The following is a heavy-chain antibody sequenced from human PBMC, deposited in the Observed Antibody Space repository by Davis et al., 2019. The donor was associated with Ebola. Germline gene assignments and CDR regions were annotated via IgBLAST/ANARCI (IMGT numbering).Heavy chain of an antibody. J-gene: IGHJ4*02. CDR1: GGSISSYY. V-gene: IGHV4-59*12. CDR2: IYYSGST. D-gene: IGHD3-22*01. CDR3: ARSRYYDSSDGDY. Sequence: PSETLSLTCTVSGGSISSYYWSWIRQPPGKGLEWIGYIYYSGSTNYNPSLKSRVTISVDTSKNQFALKLSSVTAADTAVYYCARSRYYDSSDGDYWGQGTLVTVSS.